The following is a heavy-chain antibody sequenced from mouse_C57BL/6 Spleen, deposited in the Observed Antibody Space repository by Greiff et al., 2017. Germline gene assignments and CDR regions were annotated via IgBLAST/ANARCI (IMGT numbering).Heavy chain of an antibody. V-gene: IGHV5-6*01. CDR1: GFTFSSYG. J-gene: IGHJ4*01. CDR2: ISSGGSYT. D-gene: IGHD3-2*02. CDR3: ARGAQATNYYAMDY. Sequence: EVKVVESGGDLVKPGGSLKLSCAASGFTFSSYGMSWVRQTPDQRLEWVATISSGGSYTYYPDSVKGRFTISRDNAKNTLYLQMSSLKSEDTAMYYCARGAQATNYYAMDYWGQGTSVTVSS.